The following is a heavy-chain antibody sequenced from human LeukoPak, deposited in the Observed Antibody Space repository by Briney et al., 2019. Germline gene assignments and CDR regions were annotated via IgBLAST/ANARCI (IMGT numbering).Heavy chain of an antibody. CDR3: ARDSSTWRTLNSIKIDY. CDR2: INPNGGGT. D-gene: IGHD6-13*01. V-gene: IGHV1-2*06. J-gene: IGHJ4*02. Sequence: ASVKVSCKASGYTFTGYYMHWVRQAPGQGLEWMGRINPNGGGTSYAQKFQGRVTMTRDTSISTAYMELSRLRSDDTAVYYCARDSSTWRTLNSIKIDYWGQGTLVTVSS. CDR1: GYTFTGYY.